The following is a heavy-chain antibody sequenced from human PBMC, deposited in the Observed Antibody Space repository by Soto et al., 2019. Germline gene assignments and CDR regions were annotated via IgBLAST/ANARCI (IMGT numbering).Heavy chain of an antibody. CDR1: GGSISSSSYY. D-gene: IGHD3-22*01. V-gene: IGHV4-39*01. CDR3: ARRTYYYDSIVYYSLRKQYSFDY. J-gene: IGHJ4*02. Sequence: TCTVSGGSISSSSYYWGWIRQPPGKGLEWIGSIYYSGSTYYNPSLKSRVTISVDTSKNQFSLKLSSVTAADTAVYYCARRTYYYDSIVYYSLRKQYSFDYWGQGPLVTVS. CDR2: IYYSGST.